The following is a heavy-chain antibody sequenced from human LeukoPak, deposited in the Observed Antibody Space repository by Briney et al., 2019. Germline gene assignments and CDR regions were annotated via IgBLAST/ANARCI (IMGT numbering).Heavy chain of an antibody. CDR1: GFTFSSYS. J-gene: IGHJ4*02. CDR3: AKAAYGDYTPFDY. D-gene: IGHD4-17*01. CDR2: ISSSSDTI. V-gene: IGHV3-48*01. Sequence: SGGSLRLSCAASGFTFSSYSMNWVRQAPGKGLEWVSYISSSSDTIYYADSVKGRFTISRDNSKKTLYLQMNSLRAEDTAVYYCAKAAYGDYTPFDYWGQGTLVTVSS.